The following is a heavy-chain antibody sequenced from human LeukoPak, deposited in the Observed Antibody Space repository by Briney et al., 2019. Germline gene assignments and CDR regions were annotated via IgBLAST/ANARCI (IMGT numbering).Heavy chain of an antibody. CDR2: INPGGRST. CDR3: ARGDGEAASLWENWFDP. Sequence: GASVKVSCKASGYTFTNYYIHWVRQAPGQGLEWMGIINPGGRSTSYAQKFQGRVTMTRDTSTSTVYMELSSLRSEDTAVYYCARGDGEAASLWENWFDPWGQGTLVTVSS. V-gene: IGHV1-46*01. D-gene: IGHD6-13*01. CDR1: GYTFTNYY. J-gene: IGHJ5*02.